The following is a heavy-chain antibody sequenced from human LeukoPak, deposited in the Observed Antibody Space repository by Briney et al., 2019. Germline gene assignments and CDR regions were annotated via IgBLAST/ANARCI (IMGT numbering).Heavy chain of an antibody. J-gene: IGHJ4*02. CDR1: GFSFTTYW. CDR3: ARLGPVTKDHYCDY. V-gene: IGHV3-7*01. CDR2: INQDESSQ. Sequence: PGGSLRLSSAASGFSFTTYWMGWVRQAPGKGLEWVTNINQDESSQYYVDAVRGRFTISRDNAKNSLNLQMNSLRGEDTAVYFCARLGPVTKDHYCDYWGQGTLVTVSS. D-gene: IGHD4-17*01.